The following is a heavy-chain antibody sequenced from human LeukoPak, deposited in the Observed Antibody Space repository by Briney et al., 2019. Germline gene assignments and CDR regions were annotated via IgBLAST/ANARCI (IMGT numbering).Heavy chain of an antibody. CDR2: IKHDESEK. Sequence: GGSLRLSCAASGFSFNSDWMDWVRQAPGKGLEWVANIKHDESEKNYLDSVKGRFTISRDNAQNSLYLQMNGLRVEDTAVYYCTRRLDDWGQGTLITVSS. CDR3: TRRLDD. J-gene: IGHJ4*02. CDR1: GFSFNSDW. D-gene: IGHD3-16*01. V-gene: IGHV3-7*01.